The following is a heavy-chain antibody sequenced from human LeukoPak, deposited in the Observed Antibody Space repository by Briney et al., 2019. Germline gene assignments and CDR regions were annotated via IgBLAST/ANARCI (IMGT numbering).Heavy chain of an antibody. Sequence: SETLSLTCAVSGGSISSGGYSWSWIRQPPGTGLEWIGYIYYSGSTYYNPSLKSRVTISVDTSKNQFSLKLSSVTAADTAVYYCARSLAAAGTGDFDYWGQGTLVTVSS. CDR1: GGSISSGGYS. D-gene: IGHD6-13*01. CDR3: ARSLAAAGTGDFDY. CDR2: IYYSGST. J-gene: IGHJ4*02. V-gene: IGHV4-30-4*07.